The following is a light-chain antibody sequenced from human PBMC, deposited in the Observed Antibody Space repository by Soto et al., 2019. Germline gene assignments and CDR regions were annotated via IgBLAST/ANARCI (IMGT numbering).Light chain of an antibody. Sequence: QSALTQPPSVSGSPGQSVAISCTGTSSDVGAYNYVFWYQHHPGKAPKLIIYEVSNRPSGVSNRFSGSKSGNTASLTISGLQAEDEADYYCSSYTSSSTAPYVFGTGTKVTVL. CDR2: EVS. CDR3: SSYTSSSTAPYV. V-gene: IGLV2-14*01. J-gene: IGLJ1*01. CDR1: SSDVGAYNY.